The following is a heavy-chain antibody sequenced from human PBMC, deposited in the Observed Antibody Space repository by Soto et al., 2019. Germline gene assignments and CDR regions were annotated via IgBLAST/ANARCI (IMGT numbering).Heavy chain of an antibody. CDR2: IYWDDDK. CDR3: AHTVEVTGLGDYVWFDP. Sequence: QITLKESGPPLVNPTQTLTLTCTFSGFSLSTSGVGVGWIRQPPGKALEWLALIYWDDDKRYSPSLKSRLTITKDTSKNQVVLTMTNMDPVDTATYYCAHTVEVTGLGDYVWFDPWGQGTLVTVSS. CDR1: GFSLSTSGVG. D-gene: IGHD4-17*01. J-gene: IGHJ5*02. V-gene: IGHV2-5*02.